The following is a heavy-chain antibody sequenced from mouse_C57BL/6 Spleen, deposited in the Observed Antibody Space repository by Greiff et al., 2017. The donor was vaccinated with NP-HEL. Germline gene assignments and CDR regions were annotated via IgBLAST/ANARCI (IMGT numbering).Heavy chain of an antibody. V-gene: IGHV1-81*01. Sequence: VQLQQSGAELVKPGASVKLSCKASGYTFTSYWMNWVKQRPGQGLEWIGEIYPRSGGTNYNEKFKGKATLTADKSSSTAYMKLRSLTSEDSAVYYCARGGDYGGRAEWGQGTPVTVSS. CDR2: IYPRSGGT. D-gene: IGHD2-4*01. CDR1: GYTFTSYW. CDR3: ARGGDYGGRAE. J-gene: IGHJ4*01.